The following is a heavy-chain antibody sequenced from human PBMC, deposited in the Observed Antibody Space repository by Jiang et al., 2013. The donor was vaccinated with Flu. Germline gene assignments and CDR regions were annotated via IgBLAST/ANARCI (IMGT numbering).Heavy chain of an antibody. D-gene: IGHD2-21*01. J-gene: IGHJ4*02. CDR2: IYWDDDK. CDR3: AHKGGGDYSLDY. Sequence: KPTQTLTLTCTFSGFSLSTRGVGVGWIRQPPGKALEWLAVIYWDDDKTYSPSLKSRLTITKDTSKNQVVLTMTNMDPVDTATYYCAHKGGGDYSLDYWGQGTLVTVSS. CDR1: GFSLSTRGVG. V-gene: IGHV2-5*02.